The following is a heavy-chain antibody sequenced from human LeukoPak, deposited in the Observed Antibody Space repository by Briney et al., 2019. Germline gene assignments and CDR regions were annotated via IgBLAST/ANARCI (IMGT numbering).Heavy chain of an antibody. CDR1: GFTFSTYW. CDR3: ARDRYCGSATCSSDY. J-gene: IGHJ4*02. D-gene: IGHD2-2*01. CDR2: INEDGSDK. Sequence: GGSLRLSCAASGFTFSTYWMSWVRQAPGKGLEWVANINEDGSDKYYVDSVKGRFTISRDNAENPLYLQMNSLRADDTAVYYCARDRYCGSATCSSDYWGQGTLVTVSS. V-gene: IGHV3-7*01.